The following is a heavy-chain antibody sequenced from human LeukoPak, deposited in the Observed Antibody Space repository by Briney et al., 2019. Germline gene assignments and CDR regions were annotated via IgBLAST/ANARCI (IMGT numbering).Heavy chain of an antibody. CDR2: IYYSGST. CDR1: GGSINSYY. V-gene: IGHV4-59*08. D-gene: IGHD6-19*01. J-gene: IGHJ4*02. Sequence: SETLSLTCTVSGGSINSYYWTWIRQPPGKGLEWIGYIYYSGSTNYNPSLKSPVTLSVDTSKHQFSLKLTSVTAADPAVYYCARRVAVAHRYYSHYWGQGTLVTASS. CDR3: ARRVAVAHRYYSHY.